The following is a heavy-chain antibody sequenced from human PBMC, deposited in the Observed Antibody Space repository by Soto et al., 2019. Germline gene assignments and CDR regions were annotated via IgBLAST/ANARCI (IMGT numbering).Heavy chain of an antibody. D-gene: IGHD2-2*01. J-gene: IGHJ4*02. V-gene: IGHV4-34*01. CDR3: ARRFCSSTSCYWIFDY. CDR1: GGSFSGYY. CDR2: INHSGST. Sequence: SETLSLTCAVYGGSFSGYYWSWIRQPPGKGLEWIGEINHSGSTNYNPSLKSRVTISVDTSKNQFSLKLSSVTAADTAVYYCARRFCSSTSCYWIFDYWGQGTLVTVSS.